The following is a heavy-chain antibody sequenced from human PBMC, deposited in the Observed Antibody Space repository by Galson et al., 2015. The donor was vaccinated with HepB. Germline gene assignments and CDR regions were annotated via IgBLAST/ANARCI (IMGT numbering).Heavy chain of an antibody. D-gene: IGHD3-22*01. V-gene: IGHV3-7*01. CDR2: IKQDGSQK. J-gene: IGHJ4*02. Sequence: LRLSCAASGFTFSNYWMSWVRQTPGKGLEWVANIKQDGSQKYYVDSVKGRFTISRDNSKNTLYLQMNSLRAEDTAVYYCAKDNYYYDSSGRLYFDYWGQGTLVTVSS. CDR1: GFTFSNYW. CDR3: AKDNYYYDSSGRLYFDY.